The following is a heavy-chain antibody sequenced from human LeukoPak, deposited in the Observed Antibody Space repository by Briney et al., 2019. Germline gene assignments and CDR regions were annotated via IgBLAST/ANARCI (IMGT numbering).Heavy chain of an antibody. CDR1: GGTFSSYA. V-gene: IGHV1-69*01. Sequence: GSSVKVSCKASGGTFSSYAISWVRQAPGQGLEWMGGIIPIFGTANYAQKFQGRVTITADESTSAAYMELSSLRSEDMAVYYCASWRDQPGYSSVIAFDYWGQGTLVTVSS. J-gene: IGHJ4*02. CDR2: IIPIFGTA. D-gene: IGHD6-19*01. CDR3: ASWRDQPGYSSVIAFDY.